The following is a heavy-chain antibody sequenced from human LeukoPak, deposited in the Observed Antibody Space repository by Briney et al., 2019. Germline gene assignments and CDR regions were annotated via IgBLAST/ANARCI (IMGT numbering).Heavy chain of an antibody. Sequence: GGSLRLSRTASGFNLSGYGVHWVRQAPGKGLEWVAVISYDGSNKYYADPMKGRFTISRDNSKSTLYLQMNSLRAEDTAVYFCAKEGNGNPFDYWGQGTLVTVAS. V-gene: IGHV3-30*18. CDR1: GFNLSGYG. D-gene: IGHD2-8*01. CDR2: ISYDGSNK. CDR3: AKEGNGNPFDY. J-gene: IGHJ4*02.